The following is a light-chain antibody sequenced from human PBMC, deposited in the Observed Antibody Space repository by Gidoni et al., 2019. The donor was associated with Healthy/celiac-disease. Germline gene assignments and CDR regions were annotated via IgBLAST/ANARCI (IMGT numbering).Light chain of an antibody. J-gene: IGLJ3*02. CDR1: SSDVGGYNY. CDR2: DVS. CDR3: CSYAGSYTWV. V-gene: IGLV2-11*01. Sequence: QSALTQPRSVSGSPGPSVTISCTGTSSDVGGYNYVSWYHQNPGKAPKLMIYDVSKRPSGVPDRFSGSKSGNTASLTISGLQAEDEADYYCCSYAGSYTWVFGGGTKLTVL.